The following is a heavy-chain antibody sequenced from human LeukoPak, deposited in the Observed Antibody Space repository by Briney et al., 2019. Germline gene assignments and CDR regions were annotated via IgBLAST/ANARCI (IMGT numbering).Heavy chain of an antibody. CDR3: ARDSSGIFDLLY. CDR1: GSIFTGYY. CDR2: FNSNSGDA. Sequence: ASVKLSCNASGSIFTGYYFNWVRQSPGHGLGWMRWFNSNSGDANYAPKFQARVTMTRDPAISTAYIELPRLGSDDTAVYYCARDSSGIFDLLYWGQGTLVTVSS. V-gene: IGHV1-2*02. D-gene: IGHD6-13*01. J-gene: IGHJ4*02.